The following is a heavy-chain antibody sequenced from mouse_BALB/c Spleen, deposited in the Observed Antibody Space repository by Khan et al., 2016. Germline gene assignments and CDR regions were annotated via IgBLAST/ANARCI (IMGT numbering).Heavy chain of an antibody. CDR3: AREGLNYDYARDY. V-gene: IGHV1S137*01. D-gene: IGHD2-1*01. CDR1: GYTFTDYA. J-gene: IGHJ4*01. CDR2: ISTYYGDP. Sequence: LPPPGAELVRPGVSVKISCKGSGYTFTDYAMHWVKQSHAKSLEWIGVISTYYGDPSYNQKFEGKATMTVDRSSSTAYMELARLTSEDSGIYYCAREGLNYDYARDYWGQGTSVTVSS.